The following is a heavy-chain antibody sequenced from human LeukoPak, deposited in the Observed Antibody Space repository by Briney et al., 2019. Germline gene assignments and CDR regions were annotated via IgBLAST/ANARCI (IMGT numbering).Heavy chain of an antibody. J-gene: IGHJ4*02. CDR1: GFTFSSYA. CDR3: AKDLVVPAADTLGVDY. CDR2: ISGSGGST. Sequence: GGSLRLSCAASGFTFSSYAMSWVRQAPGKGLEWVSAISGSGGSTYYADPVKGRFTISRDNSKNTLYLQMNSLRAEDTAVYYCAKDLVVPAADTLGVDYWGQGTLVTVSS. D-gene: IGHD2-2*01. V-gene: IGHV3-23*01.